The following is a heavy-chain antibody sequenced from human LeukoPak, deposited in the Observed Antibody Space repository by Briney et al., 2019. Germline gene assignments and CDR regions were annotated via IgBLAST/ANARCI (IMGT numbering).Heavy chain of an antibody. CDR1: GGSISSSGYY. CDR2: ISQSGTT. J-gene: IGHJ4*02. CDR3: ARRRVVARGYFDY. V-gene: IGHV4-39*01. Sequence: SETLSLTCTVSGGSISSSGYYWDWIRQPPGKGLEWIVSISQSGTTYYNPPLKSRVTIFVDTSKSQFSLKLNSVTAADTAVYYCARRRVVARGYFDYWGQGVLVTVSS. D-gene: IGHD2-15*01.